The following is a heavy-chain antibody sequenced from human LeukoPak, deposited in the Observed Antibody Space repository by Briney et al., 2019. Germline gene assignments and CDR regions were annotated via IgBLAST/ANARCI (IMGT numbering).Heavy chain of an antibody. CDR2: VNHSGRT. Sequence: LRLSCAASGFTFSDYYMSWIRQPPGKGLEWIGEVNHSGRTNYNPSLKGRVTMSGDKSKSQLSLRLSSVTAADTAVYYCARGRDDYGNKNYCDDGGQGIRVHVS. CDR1: GFTFSDYY. J-gene: IGHJ4*02. V-gene: IGHV4-34*01. CDR3: ARGRDDYGNKNYCDD. D-gene: IGHD4-17*01.